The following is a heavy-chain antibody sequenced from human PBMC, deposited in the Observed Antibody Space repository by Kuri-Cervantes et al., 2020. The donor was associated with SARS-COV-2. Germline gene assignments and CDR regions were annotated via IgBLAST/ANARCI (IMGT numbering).Heavy chain of an antibody. CDR2: IRSKANSYAT. Sequence: GESLKISCAVYGGSFSGYYWSWIRQPPGKGLEWVGRIRSKANSYATAYAASVKGRFTISRDDSKNTAYLQMNSLKTEDTAVYYCTMGDWFDPWGQGTLVTVSS. CDR1: GGSFSGYY. J-gene: IGHJ5*02. CDR3: TMGDWFDP. D-gene: IGHD3-16*01. V-gene: IGHV3-73*01.